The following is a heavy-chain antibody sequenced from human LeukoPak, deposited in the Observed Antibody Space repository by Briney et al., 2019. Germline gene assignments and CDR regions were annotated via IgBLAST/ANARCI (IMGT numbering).Heavy chain of an antibody. D-gene: IGHD1-26*01. Sequence: GRSLRLSCAASGFTFSSYGMHWVRQAPGKGLEWVAVIWYDGSNKYYADSVKGRFTISRDNSKNTLYLQMNSLRAEDTAVYYCARDRATTGLPDYFQHWGQGTLVTVSS. CDR3: ARDRATTGLPDYFQH. V-gene: IGHV3-33*01. CDR1: GFTFSSYG. CDR2: IWYDGSNK. J-gene: IGHJ1*01.